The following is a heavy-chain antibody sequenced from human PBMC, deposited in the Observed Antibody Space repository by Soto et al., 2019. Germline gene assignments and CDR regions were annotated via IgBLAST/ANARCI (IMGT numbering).Heavy chain of an antibody. CDR3: ARVPDR. Sequence: QLQLQESGSGLVTPSQTLSLPCAVSGGSLSRGGYSWRWIRQPPGKGLEWIGYIYHSGSTYCNPSLKSRVTTSGDRSKNQFSLKLSSVTAADTAVYYCARVPDRWGQGTLVTVSS. D-gene: IGHD2-2*01. CDR2: IYHSGST. J-gene: IGHJ5*02. CDR1: GGSLSRGGYS. V-gene: IGHV4-30-2*01.